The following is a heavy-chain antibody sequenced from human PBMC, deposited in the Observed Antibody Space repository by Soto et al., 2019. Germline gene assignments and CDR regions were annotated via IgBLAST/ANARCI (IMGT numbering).Heavy chain of an antibody. D-gene: IGHD3-3*01. Sequence: GASVKVSCKASGYTFTSYYMHWVRRAPGQGLEWMGIINPSGGSTSYAQKFQGRVTMTRDTSTSTVYMELSSLRSEDTAVYYCARDGNTIFGVVIKGGWFDPWGQGTLVTVSS. CDR2: INPSGGST. CDR1: GYTFTSYY. V-gene: IGHV1-46*01. CDR3: ARDGNTIFGVVIKGGWFDP. J-gene: IGHJ5*02.